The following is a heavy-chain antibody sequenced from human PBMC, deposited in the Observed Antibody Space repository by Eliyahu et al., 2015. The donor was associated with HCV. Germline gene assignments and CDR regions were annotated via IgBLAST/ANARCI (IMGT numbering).Heavy chain of an antibody. J-gene: IGHJ4*02. Sequence: VEVVPSGAEVKKPGASVKVCCKASGFTLTGYYMYWVRQAPGQGLEWMGGINPNSGDPNYAQKFQGRVTMTRDTSINTAYMEMSRLTSDDTAVYYCARDFYSESFGYVDNWGQGTLVTVSS. CDR2: INPNSGDP. D-gene: IGHD3-22*01. CDR1: GFTLTGYY. V-gene: IGHV1-2*02. CDR3: ARDFYSESFGYVDN.